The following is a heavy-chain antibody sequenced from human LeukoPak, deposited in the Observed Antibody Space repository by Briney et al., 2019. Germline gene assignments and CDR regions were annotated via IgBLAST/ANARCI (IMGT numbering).Heavy chain of an antibody. D-gene: IGHD6-6*01. J-gene: IGHJ4*02. Sequence: SVKVSCKASGYTFTNYGISWVRQAPGQGLEWMGGIIPIFGTANYAQKFQGRVTITADEPTSTAYMELSSLRSEDTAVYYCARDSYSSSRQGYFDYWGQGTLVTVSS. CDR1: GYTFTNYG. CDR3: ARDSYSSSRQGYFDY. CDR2: IIPIFGTA. V-gene: IGHV1-69*13.